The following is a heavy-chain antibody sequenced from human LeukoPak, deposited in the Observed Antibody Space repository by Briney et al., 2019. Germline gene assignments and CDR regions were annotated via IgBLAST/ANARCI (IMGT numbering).Heavy chain of an antibody. CDR2: IYHSGST. J-gene: IGHJ4*02. V-gene: IGHV4-38-2*01. CDR1: GYPINSGYY. D-gene: IGHD3-9*01. CDR3: ARGRVYYDILTGYYYFDY. Sequence: SEPLSLTCAVSGYPINSGYYRGSLRHPPGTGLDCIGSIYHSGSTQYSPSLKRRVTMSVDTSKNQFSLKLSSVTAADTAVYYCARGRVYYDILTGYYYFDYWGQGTLVTVSS.